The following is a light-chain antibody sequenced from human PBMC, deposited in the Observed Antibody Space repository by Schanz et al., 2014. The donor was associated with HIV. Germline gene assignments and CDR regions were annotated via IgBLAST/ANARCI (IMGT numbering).Light chain of an antibody. CDR1: QSVSSY. CDR3: QQPNSYPLT. V-gene: IGKV3-11*01. J-gene: IGKJ4*01. Sequence: EIVLTQSPATLSLSPGERATLSCRASQSVSSYLAWYQQKPGQTPRLLIYGVSSRAAGIPDRFSGSGSGTDFTLTINRLEPEDFATYYCQQPNSYPLTFGGGTKVEIK. CDR2: GVS.